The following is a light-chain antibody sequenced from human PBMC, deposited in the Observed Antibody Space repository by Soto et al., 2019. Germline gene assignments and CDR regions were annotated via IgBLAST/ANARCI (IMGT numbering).Light chain of an antibody. J-gene: IGKJ5*01. CDR3: QQANSFPIT. CDR2: EAT. CDR1: QGLKF. Sequence: DIQMTQSPSSVSASVGDTVTITCRASQGLKFLAWYQQKPGKAPRLLIYEATNLQSGVPPRFRGSGSGTDFTLTISSLQPEDFATYFCQQANSFPITFGQGTRLEIK. V-gene: IGKV1-12*01.